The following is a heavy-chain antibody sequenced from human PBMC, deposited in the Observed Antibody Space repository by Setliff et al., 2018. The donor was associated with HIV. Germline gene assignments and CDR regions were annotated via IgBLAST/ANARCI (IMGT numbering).Heavy chain of an antibody. Sequence: PGGSLRLSCSVSGLSFGDYRMNWVRQAPGKGLEWVANINEDGSVRYYVDSVKGRFTISRDTSKNTLYLQMNSLRAEDTAVYYCARSPGMFDYWGQEKPVTVSS. CDR3: ARSPGMFDY. D-gene: IGHD1-1*01. CDR2: INEDGSVR. J-gene: IGHJ4*02. CDR1: GLSFGDYR. V-gene: IGHV3-7*03.